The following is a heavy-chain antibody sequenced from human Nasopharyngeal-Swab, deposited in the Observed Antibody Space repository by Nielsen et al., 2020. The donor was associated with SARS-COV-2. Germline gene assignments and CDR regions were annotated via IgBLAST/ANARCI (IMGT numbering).Heavy chain of an antibody. CDR2: IYYSGST. D-gene: IGHD3-22*01. Sequence: LRLSCTVSGGSISSGGYYWSWIRQHPGKGLEWIGYIYYSGSTYYNPSLKSRVTISVDTSKNQFSLKLSSVTAADTAVYYCARQYYYDSSGYDDAFDIWGQGTMVTVSS. CDR3: ARQYYYDSSGYDDAFDI. V-gene: IGHV4-31*03. CDR1: GGSISSGGYY. J-gene: IGHJ3*02.